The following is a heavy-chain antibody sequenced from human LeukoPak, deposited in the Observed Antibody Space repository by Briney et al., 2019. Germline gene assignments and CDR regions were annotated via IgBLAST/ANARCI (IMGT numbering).Heavy chain of an antibody. D-gene: IGHD4-17*01. CDR2: FGPEDGET. V-gene: IGHV1-24*01. Sequence: ASVKVSCKVSGYTLTELSMHWVRQAPGKGLEWMGGFGPEDGETIYAQKFQGRVTMTEDTSTDTAYMELSSLRSEDTAVYYCATESDYGDRFDYWGQGTLVTVSS. CDR1: GYTLTELS. CDR3: ATESDYGDRFDY. J-gene: IGHJ4*02.